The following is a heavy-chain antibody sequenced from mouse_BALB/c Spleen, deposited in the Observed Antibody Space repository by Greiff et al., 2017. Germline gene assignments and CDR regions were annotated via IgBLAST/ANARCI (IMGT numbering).Heavy chain of an antibody. Sequence: QVQLKQSGPGLVAPSQSLSITCTVSGFSLTGYGVNWVRQPPGKGLEWLGMIWGDGSTDYNSALKSRLSISKDNSKSQVFLKMNSLQTDDTARYYCARALYGYEGGWFAYWGQGTLVTVSA. CDR3: ARALYGYEGGWFAY. CDR2: IWGDGST. D-gene: IGHD2-2*01. J-gene: IGHJ3*01. V-gene: IGHV2-6-7*01. CDR1: GFSLTGYG.